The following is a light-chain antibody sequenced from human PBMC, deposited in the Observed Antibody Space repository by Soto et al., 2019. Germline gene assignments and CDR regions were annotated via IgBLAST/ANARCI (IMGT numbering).Light chain of an antibody. CDR2: AAS. V-gene: IGKV1-12*01. Sequence: DIQMTQSPSSVSASVGDRVTITCRASQDISSWLAWYQQKPGKAPKLLIYAASSLHSGVPPRFSGSESGTDFTLTISSLQPEDSASYYCQKANSFPLTFGGGTKV. CDR3: QKANSFPLT. J-gene: IGKJ4*01. CDR1: QDISSW.